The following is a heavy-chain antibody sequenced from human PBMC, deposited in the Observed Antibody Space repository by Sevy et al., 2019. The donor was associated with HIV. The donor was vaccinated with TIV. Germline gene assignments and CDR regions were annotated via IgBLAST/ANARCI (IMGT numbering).Heavy chain of an antibody. J-gene: IGHJ4*02. V-gene: IGHV3-21*01. CDR2: ISSGSSYI. D-gene: IGHD3-10*01. CDR3: ARGDYYGSLYYFDY. CDR1: GFTFSNYF. Sequence: GGSLRLSCAASGFTFSNYFINWVRQAPGKGLEWVSSISSGSSYIFYADSVKGRFTISRDNAKNSLYLHMNSLRAEDTAVYYCARGDYYGSLYYFDYWGPGTLVPSPQ.